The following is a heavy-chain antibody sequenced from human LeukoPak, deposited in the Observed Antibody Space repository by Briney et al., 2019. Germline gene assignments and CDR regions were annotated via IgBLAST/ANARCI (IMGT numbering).Heavy chain of an antibody. CDR2: IYYSGST. Sequence: PSETLSLTCTVSGGSISSSSYYWGWIRQPPGKGLEWIGSIYYSGSTYYNPSLKSRVTISVDTSKNQFSLKLSSVTAADTAVYYCARLNRYCSTTSCYDYWGPGTLVTVS. CDR1: GGSISSSSYY. D-gene: IGHD2-2*01. CDR3: ARLNRYCSTTSCYDY. V-gene: IGHV4-39*07. J-gene: IGHJ4*02.